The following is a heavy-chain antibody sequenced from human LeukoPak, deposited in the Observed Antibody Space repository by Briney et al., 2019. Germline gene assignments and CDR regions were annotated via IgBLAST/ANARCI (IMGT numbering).Heavy chain of an antibody. CDR2: IYSDGNT. CDR1: GFTVSNNR. CDR3: VREREGSNSEH. D-gene: IGHD1-26*01. Sequence: GGSLRLSCAASGFTVSNNRLSWVRQAPGMGLEWVSTIYSDGNTYYPDSVKGRFTISRDGSKNTLYLQLNSLRTEDTAIYYCVREREGSNSEHWGQGTLVTVSS. J-gene: IGHJ1*01. V-gene: IGHV3-53*01.